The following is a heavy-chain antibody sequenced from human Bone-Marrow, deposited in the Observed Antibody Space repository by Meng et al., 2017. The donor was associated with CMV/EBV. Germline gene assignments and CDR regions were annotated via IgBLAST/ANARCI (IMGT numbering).Heavy chain of an antibody. D-gene: IGHD1-26*01. CDR3: ARDPGATVN. CDR1: GFTVSSNY. J-gene: IGHJ4*02. Sequence: VGQVGSGGGLGPPGGSLSPSCAASGFTVSSNYMSWVRQAPGKGLEWVSVIYGGGNTYYTDSVKGRFTIYRDNSKNTLYLQMNSLRAEDTAVYYCARDPGATVNWGQGTLVTVSS. CDR2: IYGGGNT. V-gene: IGHV3-66*01.